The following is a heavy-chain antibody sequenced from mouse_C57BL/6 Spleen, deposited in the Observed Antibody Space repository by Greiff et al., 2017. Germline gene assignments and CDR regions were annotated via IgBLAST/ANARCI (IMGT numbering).Heavy chain of an antibody. CDR2: IYPGDGDT. J-gene: IGHJ4*01. V-gene: IGHV1-82*01. CDR1: GHAFSSPW. Sequence: VQLQQSGPELVKPGASVKISCKASGHAFSSPWMNWVKQRPGKGLEWIGRIYPGDGDTNYNGKFKGKATLTADKSSSTAYMQLSSLTSEDSAVYFCARRGGIYYGNYNYYAMDYWGQGTSVTVSS. CDR3: ARRGGIYYGNYNYYAMDY. D-gene: IGHD2-1*01.